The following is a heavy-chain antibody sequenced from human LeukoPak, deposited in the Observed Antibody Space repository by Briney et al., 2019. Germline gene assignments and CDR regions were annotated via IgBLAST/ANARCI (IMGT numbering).Heavy chain of an antibody. Sequence: PGGSLRLSCAASGFTFSSYAMSWVRQAPGKGLEWVSAISGSGGSTYYADSVKGRFTISRDNSKNTLYLQVNSLRAEDTAVYYCAKKGRQRLWFGEPHYFDYWGQGTLVTVSS. J-gene: IGHJ4*02. CDR1: GFTFSSYA. D-gene: IGHD3-10*01. CDR3: AKKGRQRLWFGEPHYFDY. CDR2: ISGSGGST. V-gene: IGHV3-23*01.